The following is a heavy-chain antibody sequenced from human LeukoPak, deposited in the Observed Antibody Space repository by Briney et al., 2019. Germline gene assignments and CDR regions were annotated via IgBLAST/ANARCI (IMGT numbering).Heavy chain of an antibody. V-gene: IGHV3-21*01. Sequence: PGGSLRLSCAASGFTFSSYSMNWVRQAPGKGLEWVSSISSSSSYIYYADSVKGRFTISRDNAKNSLYLQMNSLRAEDTAVYYCVRELLRYFDWLSYGMDVWGQGTTVTVSS. D-gene: IGHD3-9*01. CDR3: VRELLRYFDWLSYGMDV. CDR1: GFTFSSYS. CDR2: ISSSSSYI. J-gene: IGHJ6*02.